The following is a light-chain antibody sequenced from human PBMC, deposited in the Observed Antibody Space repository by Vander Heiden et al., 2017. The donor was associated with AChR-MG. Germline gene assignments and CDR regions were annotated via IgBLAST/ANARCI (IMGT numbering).Light chain of an antibody. CDR2: GAS. V-gene: IGKV1-9*01. Sequence: IQLTQPPSSLSATVGERVTITCRASQGMSTYLAWYQQKPGKAPKLLINGASTLQSGVPSRFSGSGSVTDFTLTISSLQPEDFATYYCQRLYSYPITFGQRTRLEI. CDR3: QRLYSYPIT. CDR1: QGMSTY. J-gene: IGKJ5*01.